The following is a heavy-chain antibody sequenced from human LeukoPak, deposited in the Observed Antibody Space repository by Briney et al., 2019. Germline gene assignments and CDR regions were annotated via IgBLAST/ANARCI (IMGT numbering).Heavy chain of an antibody. V-gene: IGHV3-74*01. Sequence: GGSLRLSCVASGFTFSNYWMLWVRQAPGKGLMWVSLISTYGKSTRYAESVKGRFTISRDNAKNALYLQMDILRVEDPALYFCVRDYQFIQEVWGQGTTVTVSS. D-gene: IGHD2-2*01. CDR2: ISTYGKST. CDR3: VRDYQFIQEV. J-gene: IGHJ6*02. CDR1: GFTFSNYW.